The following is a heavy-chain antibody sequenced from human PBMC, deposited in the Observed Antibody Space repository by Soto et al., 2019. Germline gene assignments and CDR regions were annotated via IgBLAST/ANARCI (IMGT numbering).Heavy chain of an antibody. V-gene: IGHV4-4*02. CDR3: ARVRQGCSANNCYFDP. J-gene: IGHJ5*01. D-gene: IGHD1-1*01. Sequence: SETLSLTCTLPGGSCMAPDWWNCVRQSPDKGLEWIAEVHISGHSNYNPSLRSRVSVSVDSSKNQFYLNLNSVTAADTAIYYCARVRQGCSANNCYFDPWGQGTQVTVSS. CDR2: VHISGHS. CDR1: GGSCMAPDW.